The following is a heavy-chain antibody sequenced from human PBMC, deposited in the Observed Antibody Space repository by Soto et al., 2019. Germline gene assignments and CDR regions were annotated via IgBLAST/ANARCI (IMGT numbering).Heavy chain of an antibody. D-gene: IGHD2-21*02. CDR3: AKGPVVTAIPSFDY. CDR2: ISGSGGST. CDR1: GCTFSSYA. Sequence: EVQLLESGGGLVQPGGSLRLSCAASGCTFSSYAMSWARPAPGKGLEWVSAISGSGGSTYYADSVKGRFTISTDNSKNTLYLQMNSLRAEDTAVYYCAKGPVVTAIPSFDYWGQGTLVTGSS. J-gene: IGHJ4*02. V-gene: IGHV3-23*01.